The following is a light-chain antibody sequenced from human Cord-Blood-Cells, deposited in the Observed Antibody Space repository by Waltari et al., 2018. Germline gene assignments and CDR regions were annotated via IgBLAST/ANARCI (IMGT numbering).Light chain of an antibody. V-gene: IGKV1-12*01. CDR3: QQANSFPHS. J-gene: IGKJ2*03. CDR2: AAS. Sequence: DIQLTQSPSSVSASLGDRFTTTCRASQVISSWLAWYQQKPGKAPKLLIYAASSLQSGVPSRFSGSGSGTDFTLTISSLQPEDFATYYCQQANSFPHSFGQGTKLEIK. CDR1: QVISSW.